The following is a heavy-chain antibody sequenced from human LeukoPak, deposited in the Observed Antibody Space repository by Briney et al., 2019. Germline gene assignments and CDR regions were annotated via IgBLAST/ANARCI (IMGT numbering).Heavy chain of an antibody. J-gene: IGHJ4*02. CDR2: IYYSGST. D-gene: IGHD6-19*01. V-gene: IGHV4-59*08. CDR1: GGSISSYY. Sequence: KPSEPLSLTCPVSGGSISSYYWSWIRQPPGKGLEWIGYIYYSGSTNYNPSLKSRVTISVDTSKNQFSLKLSSVTAADTAVYYCARQNIAVAASYYFDYWGQGTLVTVSS. CDR3: ARQNIAVAASYYFDY.